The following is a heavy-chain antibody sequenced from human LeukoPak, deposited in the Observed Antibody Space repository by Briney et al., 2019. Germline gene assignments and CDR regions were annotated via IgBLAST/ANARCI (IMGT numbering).Heavy chain of an antibody. CDR1: GFSFSNYW. J-gene: IGHJ4*02. V-gene: IGHV3-7*01. CDR3: ARETGGPFDY. Sequence: GGSLRLSCAASGFSFSNYWMTWVRQAPGKGLSWVATIKQDGSEKYYVDSVKGRSTISRDNAKNSLYLQMNSLRIDDTAVYYCARETGGPFDYWGQGTLVTVSS. D-gene: IGHD3-10*01. CDR2: IKQDGSEK.